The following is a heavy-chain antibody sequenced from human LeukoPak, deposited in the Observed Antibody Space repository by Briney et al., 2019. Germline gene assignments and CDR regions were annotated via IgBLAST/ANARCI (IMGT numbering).Heavy chain of an antibody. J-gene: IGHJ5*01. CDR1: GSSFSNFA. Sequence: GGSLRLSCAASGSSFSNFAMTWVRQAPGEGLEWVSSINGGHYPTYNTDSVKGRFTISRDNSKNTLYLQMNSLRADDTAVYYCTRDPNGDYVGAFDSWGQGTLVTVSS. CDR3: TRDPNGDYVGAFDS. D-gene: IGHD4-17*01. V-gene: IGHV3-23*01. CDR2: INGGHYPT.